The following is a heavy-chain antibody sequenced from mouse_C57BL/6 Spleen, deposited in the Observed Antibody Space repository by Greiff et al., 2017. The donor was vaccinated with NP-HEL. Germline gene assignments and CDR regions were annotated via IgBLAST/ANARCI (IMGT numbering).Heavy chain of an antibody. V-gene: IGHV1-64*01. CDR3: ARDSYYYGSSHYYAMDY. CDR2: IHPNSGST. CDR1: GYTFTSYW. J-gene: IGHJ4*01. D-gene: IGHD1-1*01. Sequence: VQLQQPGAELVKPGASVKLSCKASGYTFTSYWMHWVKQRPGQGLEWIGMIHPNSGSTNYNEKFKSKATLTVDKSSSTAYMQLSSLTSEDSAVYYCARDSYYYGSSHYYAMDYWGQGTSVTVSS.